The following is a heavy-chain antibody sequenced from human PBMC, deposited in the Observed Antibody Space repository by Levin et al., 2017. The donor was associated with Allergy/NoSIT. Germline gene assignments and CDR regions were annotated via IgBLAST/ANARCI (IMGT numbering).Heavy chain of an antibody. CDR3: AKLRVEQQPPYYYYGMDV. Sequence: GGSLRLSCAASGFTFSSYGMHWVRQAPGKGLEWVAVISYDGSNKYYADSVKGRFTISRDNSKNTLYLQMNSLRAEDTAVYYCAKLRVEQQPPYYYYGMDVWGQGTTVTVSS. CDR2: ISYDGSNK. J-gene: IGHJ6*02. CDR1: GFTFSSYG. D-gene: IGHD6-13*01. V-gene: IGHV3-30*18.